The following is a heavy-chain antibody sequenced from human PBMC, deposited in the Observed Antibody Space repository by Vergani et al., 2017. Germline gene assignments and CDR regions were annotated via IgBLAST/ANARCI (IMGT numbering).Heavy chain of an antibody. Sequence: EVQLVESGEGLVQPGGSLRLSCAASGFTFSGFWMTWVRQAPGQGLEWVANIKKDGSETNYRDSVKGRFTISRDNDKNSFFLQMNSLRVEDTAIYYCARLHYPGNYLYHWGQGALVTVSS. J-gene: IGHJ5*02. CDR2: IKKDGSET. D-gene: IGHD5-24*01. CDR1: GFTFSGFW. CDR3: ARLHYPGNYLYH. V-gene: IGHV3-7*01.